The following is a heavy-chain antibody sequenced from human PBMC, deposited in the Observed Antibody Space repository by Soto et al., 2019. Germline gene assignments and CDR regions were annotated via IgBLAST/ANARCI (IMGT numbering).Heavy chain of an antibody. D-gene: IGHD3-3*01. V-gene: IGHV4-59*01. CDR2: IYYSGST. CDR1: GGSISSYY. J-gene: IGHJ6*02. Sequence: PSETLSLTCTVSGGSISSYYWSWIRQPPGKGLEWIGYIYYSGSTNYNPSLKSRVTISVDTSKNQFSLKLSSVTAADTAVYYCARGARITIFGVENRHDYGMDVWGQGTTVTVSS. CDR3: ARGARITIFGVENRHDYGMDV.